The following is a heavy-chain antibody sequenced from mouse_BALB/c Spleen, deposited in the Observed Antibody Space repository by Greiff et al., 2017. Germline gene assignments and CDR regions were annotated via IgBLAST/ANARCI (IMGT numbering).Heavy chain of an antibody. J-gene: IGHJ4*01. CDR3: ASPPGGSSGYYAMDY. V-gene: IGHV3-8*02. D-gene: IGHD3-1*01. CDR1: GDSITSGY. CDR2: ISYSGST. Sequence: VQLKESGPSLVKPSQTLSLTCSVTGDSITSGYWNWIRKFPGNKLEYMGYISYSGSTYYNPSLKSRISITRDTSKNQYYLQLNSVTTEDTATYYCASPPGGSSGYYAMDYWGQGTSVTVSS.